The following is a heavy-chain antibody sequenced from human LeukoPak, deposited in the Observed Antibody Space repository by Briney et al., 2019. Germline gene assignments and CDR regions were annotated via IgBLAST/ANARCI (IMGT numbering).Heavy chain of an antibody. CDR1: GFTVSSSY. V-gene: IGHV3-66*01. CDR3: AKNIAAPTTPFDY. Sequence: GGSLRLSCAASGFTVSSSYMSWVRQAPGKGLEWVSIISSAGTTYYADSVKGRFTTSRDNSKNTLYLQMNYLRAEDTALYYCAKNIAAPTTPFDYWGQGTLVTVSS. D-gene: IGHD6-13*01. CDR2: ISSAGTT. J-gene: IGHJ4*02.